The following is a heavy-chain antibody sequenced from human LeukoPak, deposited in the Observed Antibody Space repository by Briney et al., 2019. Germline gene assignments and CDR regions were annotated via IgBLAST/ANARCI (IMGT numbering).Heavy chain of an antibody. J-gene: IGHJ4*02. CDR3: ALLDYGGNSRGGFEDY. V-gene: IGHV1-2*02. CDR1: GYTFTGYY. D-gene: IGHD4-23*01. Sequence: ASVKVSCKASGYTFTGYYMHWVRQAPGQGLEWMGWINPNSGGTNYAQKFQGRVTMTRDTSISTAYMELSRLRSDDTAVYYCALLDYGGNSRGGFEDYWGQGTLVTVSS. CDR2: INPNSGGT.